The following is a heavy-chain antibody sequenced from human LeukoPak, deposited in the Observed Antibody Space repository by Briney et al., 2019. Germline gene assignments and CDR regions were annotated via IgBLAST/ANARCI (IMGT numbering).Heavy chain of an antibody. J-gene: IGHJ3*02. CDR2: IYPGDSNT. D-gene: IGHD3-10*01. Sequence: GASLKISCKASGYSFTNYWIGWVRQMPGQGLEWMGIIYPGDSNTRYSPSFQDQVLISADKSVSTTYLHWGSLQASDTAMYFCASRGSSTSDAVDIWGQGTMVTVS. CDR1: GYSFTNYW. CDR3: ASRGSSTSDAVDI. V-gene: IGHV5-51*01.